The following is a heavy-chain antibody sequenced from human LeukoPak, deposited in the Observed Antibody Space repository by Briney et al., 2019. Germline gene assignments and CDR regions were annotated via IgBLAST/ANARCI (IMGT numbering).Heavy chain of an antibody. CDR3: ARALSSGWYRGSFDY. J-gene: IGHJ4*02. D-gene: IGHD6-19*01. V-gene: IGHV4-61*02. CDR1: GGSISSDSYY. CDR2: IYTSGST. Sequence: SETLSLTCTVSGGSISSDSYYWSWIRQPAGKGLEWIGRIYTSGSTDYNPSLKSRITISVDTSKSQFSLKLSSVTAADTAVYYCARALSSGWYRGSFDYWGQGTLVTVSS.